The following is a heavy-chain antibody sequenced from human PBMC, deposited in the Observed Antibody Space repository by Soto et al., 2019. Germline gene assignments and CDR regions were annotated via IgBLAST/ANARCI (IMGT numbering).Heavy chain of an antibody. J-gene: IGHJ5*02. CDR2: IYYSGST. D-gene: IGHD3-16*01. V-gene: IGHV4-30-4*01. Sequence: LSLTCTVSGGSISSGDYYWSWIRQPPGKGLEWIGYIYYSGSTYYNPSLKSRVTISVDTSKNQFSLKLSSVTAADTAVYYCARSRLIGNWFDPWGQGTLVTVSS. CDR1: GGSISSGDYY. CDR3: ARSRLIGNWFDP.